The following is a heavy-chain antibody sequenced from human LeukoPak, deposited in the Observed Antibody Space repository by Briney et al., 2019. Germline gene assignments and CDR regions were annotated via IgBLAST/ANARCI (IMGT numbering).Heavy chain of an antibody. CDR3: AKDWKQLAIDC. J-gene: IGHJ4*02. V-gene: IGHV3-9*01. CDR1: GFTFDDYA. CDR2: ISWNSGSI. D-gene: IGHD6-13*01. Sequence: GRSLRLSCAASGFTFDDYAMHWVRQAPGKGLEWVSGISWNSGSIGYADSVKGRFTISRDNAKNSLYLQMNSLRAEDTALYYCAKDWKQLAIDCWGQGTLVTVSS.